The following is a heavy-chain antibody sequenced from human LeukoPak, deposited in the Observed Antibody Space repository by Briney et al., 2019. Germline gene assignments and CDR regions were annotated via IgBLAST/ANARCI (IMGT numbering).Heavy chain of an antibody. CDR2: IYHSGST. V-gene: IGHV4-30-2*01. J-gene: IGHJ4*02. D-gene: IGHD3-22*01. CDR3: ARAGITMIQFDY. CDR1: GGSISSGGYS. Sequence: SETLSLTCAVSGGSISSGGYSWSWIRQPPGKGLEWIGYIYHSGSTYYNPSLKSRVTISVDRSKNQFSLKLSSVTAADTAVYYCARAGITMIQFDYWGQGTLVTVSS.